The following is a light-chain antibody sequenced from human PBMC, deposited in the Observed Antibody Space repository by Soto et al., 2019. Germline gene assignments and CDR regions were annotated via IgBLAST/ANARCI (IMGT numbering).Light chain of an antibody. V-gene: IGLV3-9*01. Sequence: SYELTQPLSVSVALGQTARITCGGDNIGSKNVHWYQQKPGQAPVLVIYRDDNRPSGIPERFSGSNSGNTATLTISRAQAGDEAEYYCQVWDSTFWVFGGGTKLTVL. J-gene: IGLJ3*02. CDR2: RDD. CDR1: NIGSKN. CDR3: QVWDSTFWV.